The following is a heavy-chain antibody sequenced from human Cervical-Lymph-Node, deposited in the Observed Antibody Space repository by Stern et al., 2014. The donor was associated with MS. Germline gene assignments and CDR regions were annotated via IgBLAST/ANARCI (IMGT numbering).Heavy chain of an antibody. J-gene: IGHJ4*02. CDR1: GFTVSRDY. Sequence: VQLVQSGGGVIQPGGSLKLSCTASGFTVSRDYMTWVRQAPGKGLEWVSLRTNVVSTFYTDSVKGRFTISRDDSKNTVYLHMTSLRAEDTAMYYCARDTSSPERSDWWGQGTLVTVSS. CDR3: ARDTSSPERSDW. D-gene: IGHD1-1*01. V-gene: IGHV3-53*01. CDR2: RTNVVST.